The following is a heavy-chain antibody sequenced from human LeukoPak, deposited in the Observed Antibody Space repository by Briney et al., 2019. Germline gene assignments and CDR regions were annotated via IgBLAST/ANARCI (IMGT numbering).Heavy chain of an antibody. V-gene: IGHV3-7*01. CDR3: ARDRAYYYDSSGPY. D-gene: IGHD3-22*01. Sequence: SGGSLRLSCAASGFTFSSYWMGWVRKAPGKGLECVANINQDGSEKYYVDSVKGRFTISRDNAKNSLYLQINSLSAEDTAVYYCARDRAYYYDSSGPYWGQGTLVTVCS. J-gene: IGHJ4*02. CDR2: INQDGSEK. CDR1: GFTFSSYW.